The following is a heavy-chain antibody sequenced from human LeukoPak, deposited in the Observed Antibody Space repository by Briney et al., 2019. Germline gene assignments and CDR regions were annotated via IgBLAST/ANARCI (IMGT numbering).Heavy chain of an antibody. V-gene: IGHV4-59*01. Sequence: SETLSLTCTVSGGSISSYYWSWIRQPPGKGLEWIGYIYYSGSTNYNPSLKSRVTISVDTSENQFSLKLSSVTAADTAVYYCARDPTMVRGVNWFDPWGQGTLVTVSS. CDR2: IYYSGST. D-gene: IGHD3-10*01. CDR3: ARDPTMVRGVNWFDP. CDR1: GGSISSYY. J-gene: IGHJ5*02.